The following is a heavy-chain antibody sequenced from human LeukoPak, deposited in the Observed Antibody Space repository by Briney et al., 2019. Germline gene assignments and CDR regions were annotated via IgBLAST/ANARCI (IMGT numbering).Heavy chain of an antibody. CDR3: ARAGRGYYDSSGYYFDY. CDR1: GYTFTGYY. CDR2: ISPNSGGT. V-gene: IGHV1-2*02. Sequence: GASVKVSCKASGYTFTGYYMHWVRQAPGQGLEWMGWISPNSGGTNYAQKFQGRVTMTRDTSINTAYMELSRLRSDDTAVYYCARAGRGYYDSSGYYFDYWGQGTLVTVSS. D-gene: IGHD3-22*01. J-gene: IGHJ4*02.